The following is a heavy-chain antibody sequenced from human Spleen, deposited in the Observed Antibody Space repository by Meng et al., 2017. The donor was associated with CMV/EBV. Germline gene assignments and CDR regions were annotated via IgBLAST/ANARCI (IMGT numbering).Heavy chain of an antibody. J-gene: IGHJ4*02. CDR1: GGSFSAHY. CDR3: TGTNYDFRH. D-gene: IGHD3-3*01. V-gene: IGHV4-34*01. Sequence: SETLSLTCTVYGGSFSAHYWSWFRQPPGKGLEWIGEINHSGSTNYNPSLKSRVTISVDTSKNQFSLKLSSVTAADTAVYYCTGTNYDFRHWGQGTLVTVSS. CDR2: INHSGST.